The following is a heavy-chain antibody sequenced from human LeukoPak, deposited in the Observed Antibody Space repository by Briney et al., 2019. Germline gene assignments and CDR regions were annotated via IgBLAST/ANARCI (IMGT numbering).Heavy chain of an antibody. J-gene: IGHJ4*02. CDR3: ARDRGGSYSAIDY. CDR1: GFTFSSYS. V-gene: IGHV3-48*01. CDR2: ISSSSSTI. D-gene: IGHD1-26*01. Sequence: PGGSLRLSCAASGFTFSSYSMNWVRQAPGKGLGWVSFISSSSSTIYYADSVKGRFTISSDKAKSSVYLQMNSLRAEDTAVYYCARDRGGSYSAIDYWGQGTLVTVSS.